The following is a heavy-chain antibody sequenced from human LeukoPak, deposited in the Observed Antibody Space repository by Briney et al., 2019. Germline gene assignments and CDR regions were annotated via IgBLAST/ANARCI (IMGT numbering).Heavy chain of an antibody. Sequence: GESLQISCKGSGYIFTSYWIGWVRQLPGRGLEWMGIIYPGDSDTRYSPSFQGQVTISADKSISTAYLQWCSLKASDTAMYYCARLPGSYYFDYWGQGTLVTVSS. V-gene: IGHV5-51*01. CDR2: IYPGDSDT. J-gene: IGHJ4*02. CDR3: ARLPGSYYFDY. CDR1: GYIFTSYW. D-gene: IGHD1-26*01.